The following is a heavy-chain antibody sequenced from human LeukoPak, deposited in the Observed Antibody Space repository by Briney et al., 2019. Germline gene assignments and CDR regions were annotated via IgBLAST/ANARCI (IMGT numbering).Heavy chain of an antibody. V-gene: IGHV3-48*01. Sequence: GRSLRLSCAAAGFNFSSYSMNWVRQAPGKGLEWISYISGSGGTIYQPDSVKGRLTISRDNAKNSLYLQMNSLRAEDTAVYYCARDLPTRLRWRTASLVFDIWGQGTMVTVSS. J-gene: IGHJ3*02. CDR3: ARDLPTRLRWRTASLVFDI. CDR1: GFNFSSYS. CDR2: ISGSGGTI. D-gene: IGHD3-3*02.